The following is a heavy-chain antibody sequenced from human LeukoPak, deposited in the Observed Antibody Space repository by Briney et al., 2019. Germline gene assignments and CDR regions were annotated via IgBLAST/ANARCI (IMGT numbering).Heavy chain of an antibody. V-gene: IGHV4-34*01. J-gene: IGHJ4*02. D-gene: IGHD3-22*01. CDR1: GGSFSGYY. Sequence: PSETLSLTCAVYGGSFSGYYWSWIRQPPGKGLEWIGEINHSGSTNYNPSLKSRVTISVDTSKNQFSLKLSSVTAADTAVYYCAKDPGGGGYYSDYWGQGTLVTVSS. CDR3: AKDPGGGGYYSDY. CDR2: INHSGST.